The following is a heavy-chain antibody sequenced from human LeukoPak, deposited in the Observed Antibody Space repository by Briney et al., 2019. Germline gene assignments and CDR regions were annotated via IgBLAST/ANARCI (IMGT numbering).Heavy chain of an antibody. V-gene: IGHV3-21*01. Sequence: GGSLRLSCAASGFTLRSYTMNWVRQAPGKGLEWVSSIGISSNKIYYADSVKGRFIISRDNAKNSVYLQMNSLRAEDTAVYYCARARQGGYYYYMDVWGKGTTVTVSS. J-gene: IGHJ6*03. D-gene: IGHD2-15*01. CDR3: ARARQGGYYYYMDV. CDR2: IGISSNKI. CDR1: GFTLRSYT.